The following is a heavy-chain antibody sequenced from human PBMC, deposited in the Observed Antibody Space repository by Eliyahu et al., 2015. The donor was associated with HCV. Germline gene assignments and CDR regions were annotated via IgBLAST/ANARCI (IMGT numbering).Heavy chain of an antibody. Sequence: QLRLQESGPGLVKPSETLSLTCTVSGGXIXSSSYYWGWIRQPPGKGLEWIGSIYYSGSTYYNPSLKSRVTIDTSKNQFSLKLRSVTAADTAVYYCARGISSSSWFRRGHLFDYWGQGTLVTVSS. D-gene: IGHD6-13*01. CDR1: GGXIXSSSYY. J-gene: IGHJ4*02. V-gene: IGHV4-39*01. CDR2: IYYSGST. CDR3: ARGISSSSWFRRGHLFDY.